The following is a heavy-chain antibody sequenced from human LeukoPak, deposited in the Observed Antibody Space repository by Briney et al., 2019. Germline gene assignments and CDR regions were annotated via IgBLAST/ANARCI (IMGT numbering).Heavy chain of an antibody. CDR2: IKQDGSEK. CDR3: ARVLGTFYYDSSGQDY. J-gene: IGHJ4*02. D-gene: IGHD3-22*01. Sequence: GGSLRLSCTASGFIFSGSWMAWIRQAPGKGLEWVANIKQDGSEKYYVDSVKGRFTISRDNAKNSLYLQMNSLRAEDTAVYYCARVLGTFYYDSSGQDYWGQGTLVTVSS. V-gene: IGHV3-7*01. CDR1: GFIFSGSW.